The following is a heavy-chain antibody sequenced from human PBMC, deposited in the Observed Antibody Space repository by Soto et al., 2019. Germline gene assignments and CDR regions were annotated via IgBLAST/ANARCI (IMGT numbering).Heavy chain of an antibody. Sequence: QVHLVQSGAEVKKPGASVKVSCKGSGYGFTTYGITWVRQAPGQGLEWMAWISAHNGNTNYAQKLQGRVTVTRDTSTSTAHMDLRSLRSDDTAVYYCARGRYGDYWGQGALVPVSA. CDR3: ARGRYGDY. V-gene: IGHV1-18*01. CDR2: ISAHNGNT. D-gene: IGHD1-1*01. J-gene: IGHJ4*02. CDR1: GYGFTTYG.